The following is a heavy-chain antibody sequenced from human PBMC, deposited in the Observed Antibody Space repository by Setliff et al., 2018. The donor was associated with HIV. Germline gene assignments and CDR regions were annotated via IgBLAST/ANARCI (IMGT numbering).Heavy chain of an antibody. Sequence: GGSLRLSCTASGLIFGDHAMSWVRQAPGKGLEWVGFIRSKAYGGTAEYAASVEGRFTISRDDSKSIAYLQMNSLKTEDTAVYYCTTIVGFCSSTRCYSDYWGQGTLVTVSS. V-gene: IGHV3-49*04. J-gene: IGHJ4*02. CDR3: TTIVGFCSSTRCYSDY. D-gene: IGHD2-2*01. CDR2: IRSKAYGGTA. CDR1: GLIFGDHA.